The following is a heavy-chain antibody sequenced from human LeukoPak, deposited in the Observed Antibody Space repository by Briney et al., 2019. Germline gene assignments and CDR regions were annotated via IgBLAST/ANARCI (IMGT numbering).Heavy chain of an antibody. CDR3: AKDILTGYYDY. CDR2: ISDESTT. CDR1: GFTFSSYW. J-gene: IGHJ4*02. V-gene: IGHV3-74*01. Sequence: PGGSLRLSCAASGFTFSSYWMHWVRQAPGKGLVWVSRISDESTTTYADSVKGRFTISRDNAKNTLYLLMNSLRAEDTAVYYCAKDILTGYYDYWGQGTLVTVSS. D-gene: IGHD3-9*01.